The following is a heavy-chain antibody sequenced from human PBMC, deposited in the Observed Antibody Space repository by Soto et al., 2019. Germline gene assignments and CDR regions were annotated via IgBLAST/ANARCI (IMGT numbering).Heavy chain of an antibody. Sequence: GGSLRLSCAASGFTFSSYSMNWVRQAPGKGLEWVSSISSSSSYIYYADSVKGRFTISRDNAKNSLYLQMNSLRAEDTAVYYCAGSGITIFGYYYYYMDVWGKGTTVTVSS. CDR3: AGSGITIFGYYYYYMDV. J-gene: IGHJ6*03. CDR1: GFTFSSYS. V-gene: IGHV3-21*01. CDR2: ISSSSSYI. D-gene: IGHD3-3*01.